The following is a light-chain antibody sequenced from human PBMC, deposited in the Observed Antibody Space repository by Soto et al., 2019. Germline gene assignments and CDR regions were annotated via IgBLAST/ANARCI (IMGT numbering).Light chain of an antibody. J-gene: IGKJ1*01. V-gene: IGKV3-15*01. CDR2: GAS. CDR1: QSVATN. CDR3: QQYISCPRT. Sequence: EIVMTQSPAILSVSPGETATLSCRASQSVATNLAWFQHKPGQAPRLLIYGASTRASGIPASFSGSGSETDFPLTISSLQSTDVGVYYCQQYISCPRTFGQGTKVDIK.